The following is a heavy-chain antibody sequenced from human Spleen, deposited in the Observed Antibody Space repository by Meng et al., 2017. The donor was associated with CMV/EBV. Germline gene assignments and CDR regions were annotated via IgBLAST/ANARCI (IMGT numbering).Heavy chain of an antibody. Sequence: ASVKVSCKASGYTFIGYYMHWVRQAPGQGLEWMGWIHPKSGGPKYAQKFQGRVTMTRDTSTSTAYMELSRLRSDDTAVYYCARDLATYNYDTSAFPFDYWGQGTLVTVSS. D-gene: IGHD3-22*01. CDR3: ARDLATYNYDTSAFPFDY. CDR2: IHPKSGGP. J-gene: IGHJ4*02. V-gene: IGHV1-2*02. CDR1: GYTFIGYY.